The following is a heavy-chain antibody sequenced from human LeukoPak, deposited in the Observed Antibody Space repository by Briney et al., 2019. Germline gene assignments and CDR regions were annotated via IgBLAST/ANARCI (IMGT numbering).Heavy chain of an antibody. J-gene: IGHJ4*02. CDR1: GGSISSYY. V-gene: IGHV4-4*07. Sequence: SETLSLTCTVPGGSISSYYWSWIRRPAGKGLEWIGRIFVSGTTNYNPSLESRVTMSIDTSKNQFSLKLRSVTAADTAVYYCWGADRAGRFDYWGQGALVTVSS. CDR3: WGADRAGRFDY. CDR2: IFVSGTT.